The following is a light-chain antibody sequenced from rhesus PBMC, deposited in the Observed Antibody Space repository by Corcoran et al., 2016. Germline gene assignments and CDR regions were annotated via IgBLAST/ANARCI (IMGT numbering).Light chain of an antibody. Sequence: SFELTQPSSVSGSPGQTARITCGADNPGSEHVNWYQQKPGRAPILVIYGDGERPSGIPERFSGSKSGNTATLTISGVEAGDEADYYCQGLDVSRDHYVFGAGTRLTV. CDR2: GDG. V-gene: IGLV3-36*02. J-gene: IGLJ1*01. CDR3: QGLDVSRDHYV. CDR1: NPGSEH.